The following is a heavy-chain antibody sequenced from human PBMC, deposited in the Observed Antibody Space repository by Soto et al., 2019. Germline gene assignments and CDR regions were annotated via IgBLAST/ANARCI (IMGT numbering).Heavy chain of an antibody. CDR1: GYTFTDYD. D-gene: IGHD1-26*01. CDR2: MNPSSGYT. CDR3: ARFVRHQLPTIDY. V-gene: IGHV1-8*01. J-gene: IGHJ4*02. Sequence: QVQLVQSGAEVKKPGASVRVSCKASGYTFTDYDINWVRLATGQGLEWMGWMNPSSGYTGYAQKFQGRVTMTWDTSISTAYMVLSSLTSADTSVYYCARFVRHQLPTIDYWGQGALVTVSS.